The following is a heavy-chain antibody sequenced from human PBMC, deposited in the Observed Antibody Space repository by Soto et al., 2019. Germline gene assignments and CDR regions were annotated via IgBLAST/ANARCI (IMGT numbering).Heavy chain of an antibody. Sequence: QVQLQQWGAGLVKPSETLSLSCAVYGQSFSGHSWAWIRQPPGKGLEWIGEINESGSTYYHPSLTRRVTISTDTSKNPFSLKLSSVSAADTAAYFCARGSGIVALPGELEDVKYDYWGQGTLVNVSS. CDR2: INESGST. V-gene: IGHV4-34*01. CDR3: ARGSGIVALPGELEDVKYDY. J-gene: IGHJ4*02. CDR1: GQSFSGHS. D-gene: IGHD1-1*01.